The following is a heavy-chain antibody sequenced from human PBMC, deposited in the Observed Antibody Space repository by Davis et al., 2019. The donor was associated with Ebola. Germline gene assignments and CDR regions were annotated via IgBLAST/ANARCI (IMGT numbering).Heavy chain of an antibody. CDR2: INDEGNEK. D-gene: IGHD3-22*01. V-gene: IGHV3-7*03. CDR1: GITFSSVW. CDR3: ASGYFYADGLDV. Sequence: GSLSLSCAASGITFSSVWMTWVRHAPGKGLAWVANINDEGNEKIYVESAQGRFTISRANATNSLFLQMHSLRVEDTAVYYCASGYFYADGLDVWGQGATVVVTS. J-gene: IGHJ6*02.